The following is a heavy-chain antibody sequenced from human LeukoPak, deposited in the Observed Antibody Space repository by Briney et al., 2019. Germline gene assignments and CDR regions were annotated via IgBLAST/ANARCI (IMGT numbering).Heavy chain of an antibody. J-gene: IGHJ4*01. Sequence: GGSLRLSCAASGSTFSSYAMSWVRQAPGKGLEWVSAISGSGGSTYYADSVKGRFTISRDNSKNTLYLQMNSLRAEDTAVYYCASGDYGAGSPVMRYWGHGTLVIVSS. CDR3: ASGDYGAGSPVMRY. V-gene: IGHV3-23*01. CDR1: GSTFSSYA. D-gene: IGHD3-10*01. CDR2: ISGSGGST.